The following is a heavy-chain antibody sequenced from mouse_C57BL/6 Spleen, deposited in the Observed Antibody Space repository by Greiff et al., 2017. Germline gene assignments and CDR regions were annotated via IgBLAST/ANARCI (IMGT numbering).Heavy chain of an antibody. CDR2: IDPETGGT. CDR3: TRALYGYFYY. D-gene: IGHD1-1*01. Sequence: QVQLQQSGAELVRPGASVTLSCKASGYTFTDYEMHWVKQTPVHGLEWIGAIDPETGGTAYNQKFKGKAILTADKSSSTAYMELRSLTSEDSAVYYCTRALYGYFYYWGQGTTLTVSS. CDR1: GYTFTDYE. V-gene: IGHV1-15*01. J-gene: IGHJ2*01.